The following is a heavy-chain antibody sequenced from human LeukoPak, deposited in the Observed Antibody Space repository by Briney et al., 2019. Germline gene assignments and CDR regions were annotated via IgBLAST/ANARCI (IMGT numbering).Heavy chain of an antibody. V-gene: IGHV3-48*01. CDR1: GFTFSSYS. CDR2: ISSSSSTI. J-gene: IGHJ5*02. CDR3: AKGSLIVVVPAAIFDP. D-gene: IGHD2-2*01. Sequence: GGSLRLSCAASGFTFSSYSMNWVRQAPGKGLEWVSYISSSSSTIYYADSVKGRFTISRDNAKNTLYLQMNSLRAEDTTVYYCAKGSLIVVVPAAIFDPWGQGTLVTVSS.